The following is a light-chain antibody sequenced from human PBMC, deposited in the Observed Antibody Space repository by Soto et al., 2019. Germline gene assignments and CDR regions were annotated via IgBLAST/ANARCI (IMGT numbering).Light chain of an antibody. Sequence: EIVMTQSPATLSVSPGERATLSCRASQSVSRNLAWYQQKPGQAPRLLIYGASTRATSIPARFSGSGSETDFTLTISSLQSEDFSVYYFQPYTNWPLFGPGTKVDIK. V-gene: IGKV3-15*01. CDR3: QPYTNWPL. CDR2: GAS. J-gene: IGKJ3*01. CDR1: QSVSRN.